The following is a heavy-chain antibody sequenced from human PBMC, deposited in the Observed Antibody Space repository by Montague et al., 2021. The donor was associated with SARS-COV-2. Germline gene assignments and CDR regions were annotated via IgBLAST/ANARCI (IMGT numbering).Heavy chain of an antibody. CDR2: ISYDVSNK. V-gene: IGHV3-30-3*01. CDR3: ARAAQKQYVLLWFGELLHDAFDI. Sequence: SLRLSCAASGFTFSSYAMHGVRQAPVKGLEWVAVISYDVSNKYYXDSXHVRFTISRDNSKNTLYLQMNSLRAEDTAVYYCARAAQKQYVLLWFGELLHDAFDIWGQGTMVTVSS. CDR1: GFTFSSYA. J-gene: IGHJ3*02. D-gene: IGHD3-10*01.